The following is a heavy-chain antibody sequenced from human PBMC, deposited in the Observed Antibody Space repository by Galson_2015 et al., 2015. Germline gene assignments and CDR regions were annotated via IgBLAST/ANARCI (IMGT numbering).Heavy chain of an antibody. CDR1: GFTFSSYG. J-gene: IGHJ5*02. V-gene: IGHV3-30*18. CDR3: AKGGRYDILIGWFDP. Sequence: SLRLSCAASGFTFSSYGMHWVRQAPGKGLEWVAVISYDGSNKYYADSVKGRFTISRDNSKNTLYLQMNSLRAEDTAVYYCAKGGRYDILIGWFDPWGQGTLVTVSS. D-gene: IGHD3-9*01. CDR2: ISYDGSNK.